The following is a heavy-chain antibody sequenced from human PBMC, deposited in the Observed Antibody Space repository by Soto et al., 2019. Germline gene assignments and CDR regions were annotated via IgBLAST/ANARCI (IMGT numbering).Heavy chain of an antibody. J-gene: IGHJ5*02. CDR2: IYYSGST. V-gene: IGHV4-59*01. CDR3: RRGPYSCGASCYWFDP. Sequence: PSETLSLTCTASGGSISSYYWSWIRQPPGKGLEWIGYIYYSGSTNYNPSLKSPVTISVDTSKNQFSLKLSSVTAADTAVYYCRRGPYSCGASCYWFDPSGHGTLITVSS. CDR1: GGSISSYY. D-gene: IGHD2-15*01.